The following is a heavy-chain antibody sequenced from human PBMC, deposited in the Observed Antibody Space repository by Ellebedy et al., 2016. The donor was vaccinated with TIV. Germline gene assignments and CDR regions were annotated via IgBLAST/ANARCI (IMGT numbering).Heavy chain of an antibody. V-gene: IGHV3-21*01. J-gene: IGHJ6*03. CDR2: ISSTSTYS. D-gene: IGHD3-10*01. Sequence: PGGSLRLSCAASGFTFDNYSMNWVRQAPGKGLEWVSSISSTSTYSYYADSVRGRFTISRDNAKNSLSLQVTSLRAEDTAVYYCARDRALSSGSFYNVFYYYYMDVWGKGTTVTVSS. CDR3: ARDRALSSGSFYNVFYYYYMDV. CDR1: GFTFDNYS.